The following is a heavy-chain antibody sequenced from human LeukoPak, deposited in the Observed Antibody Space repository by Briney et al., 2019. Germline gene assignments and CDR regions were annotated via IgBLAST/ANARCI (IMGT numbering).Heavy chain of an antibody. CDR3: TTDLTVVAVDS. D-gene: IGHD6-19*01. Sequence: PGGSLRLSCAASGFSFSNAWMSWVRQAPGKGLEWVGRIKSKTDGGTTDYAAPVKGRFTISREDSKNTLYLQMNSLKTEDTAVYYCTTDLTVVAVDSWGQGTVVTVSS. V-gene: IGHV3-15*01. CDR1: GFSFSNAW. J-gene: IGHJ5*02. CDR2: IKSKTDGGTT.